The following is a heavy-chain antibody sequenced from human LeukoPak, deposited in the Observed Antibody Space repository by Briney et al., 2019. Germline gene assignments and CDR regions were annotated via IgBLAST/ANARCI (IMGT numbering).Heavy chain of an antibody. D-gene: IGHD6-13*01. V-gene: IGHV3-23*01. CDR2: ISGSGGST. CDR1: AFTFNTYW. Sequence: GGSLRLSCAASAFTFNTYWMHWVRQVPGKGLEWVSAISGSGGSTYYADSVKGRFTISRDNSKNTLYLQMNSLRAEDTAVYYCAKDLSRRYSSSSGAFDIWGQGTMVTVSS. J-gene: IGHJ3*02. CDR3: AKDLSRRYSSSSGAFDI.